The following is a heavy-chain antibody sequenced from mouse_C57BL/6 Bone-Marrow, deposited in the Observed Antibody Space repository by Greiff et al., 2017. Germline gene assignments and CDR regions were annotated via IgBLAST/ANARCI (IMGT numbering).Heavy chain of an antibody. Sequence: EVQLQQSGTVLARPGASVKMSCKTSGYTFTSYWMHWVKQRPGQGLEWIGAIYPGNSDTSYNQKFKGKAKLTAVTSASTAYIELSSLTNEDSAVYYCTRITTVVAPYYFDYWGQGTTLTVSS. V-gene: IGHV1-5*01. CDR3: TRITTVVAPYYFDY. J-gene: IGHJ2*01. D-gene: IGHD1-1*01. CDR1: GYTFTSYW. CDR2: IYPGNSDT.